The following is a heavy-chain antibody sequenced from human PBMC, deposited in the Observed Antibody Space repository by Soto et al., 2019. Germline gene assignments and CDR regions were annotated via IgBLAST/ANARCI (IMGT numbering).Heavy chain of an antibody. CDR1: GFTFRSYA. D-gene: IGHD3-22*01. J-gene: IGHJ4*02. CDR3: AKGIVYYYDSSGYFAY. CDR2: ISGSGGST. V-gene: IGHV3-23*01. Sequence: PGGSLRLSCAASGFTFRSYAMSWVRQAPGKGLEWVSAISGSGGSTYYADSVKGRFTTSRDNSKNTLYLQMNSLRAEDTAVYYCAKGIVYYYDSSGYFAYWGQGTLVTVYS.